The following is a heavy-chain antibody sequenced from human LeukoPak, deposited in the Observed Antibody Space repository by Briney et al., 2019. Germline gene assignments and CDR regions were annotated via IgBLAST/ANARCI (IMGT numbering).Heavy chain of an antibody. V-gene: IGHV4-59*01. J-gene: IGHJ3*02. D-gene: IGHD6-19*01. CDR3: ARSIAVAGRGYAFDI. CDR2: IYYSGSS. Sequence: PETLSLICNVSDLSISSYYWNWIRQPPGKGLEWMGDIYYSGSSNYNPSLKSRVTISLDTSTTQFSLKLSSVTAADTAVYYCARSIAVAGRGYAFDIWGQGTMVTVSS. CDR1: DLSISSYY.